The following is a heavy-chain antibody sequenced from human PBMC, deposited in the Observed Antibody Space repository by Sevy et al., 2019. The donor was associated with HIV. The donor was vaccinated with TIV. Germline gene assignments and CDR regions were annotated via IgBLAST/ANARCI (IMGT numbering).Heavy chain of an antibody. CDR1: GFSFSSYV. CDR3: ARVAGSGTYYSGDFDY. CDR2: ISGSGITT. V-gene: IGHV3-23*01. J-gene: IGHJ4*02. Sequence: GGSLRLSCAASGFSFSSYVMSWVRQAPGKGLEWVSGISGSGITTYYADSVKGRFTISRDNSKNTLHLQMNSLRAEDTAVYYCARVAGSGTYYSGDFDYWGQGTLVTVSS. D-gene: IGHD3-10*01.